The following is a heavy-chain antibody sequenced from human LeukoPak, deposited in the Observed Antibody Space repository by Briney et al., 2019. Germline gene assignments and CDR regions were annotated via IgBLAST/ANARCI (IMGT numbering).Heavy chain of an antibody. V-gene: IGHV4-38-2*01. CDR1: GYSVSAGYY. CDR3: ASRLASDGGPFDF. Sequence: SETLSLTCAVSGYSVSAGYYWGWIRQSPGKGLEWIGSISHRGTTYHNPSLKSRITISEDTSNNEFSLSLTSFTAADTAIYYCASRLASDGGPFDFWGQGKLVTVSS. D-gene: IGHD5-24*01. CDR2: ISHRGTT. J-gene: IGHJ4*02.